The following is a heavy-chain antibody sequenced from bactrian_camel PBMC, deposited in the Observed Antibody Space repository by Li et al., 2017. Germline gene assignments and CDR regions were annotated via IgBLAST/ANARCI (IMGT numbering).Heavy chain of an antibody. CDR3: ATRVAGTYMY. CDR2: ISGSGDRT. Sequence: VQLVESGGGLVQPGGSLRLSCVASGFTFDDAAMGWIRQAPGKGLEWVSDISGSGDRTNYADSVKGQFTISRDSAKNTVYLQMNSLKPEVTAVYYCATRVAGTYMYWGQGTQVTVS. V-gene: IGHV3-1*01. CDR1: GFTFDDAA. D-gene: IGHD1*01. J-gene: IGHJ4*01.